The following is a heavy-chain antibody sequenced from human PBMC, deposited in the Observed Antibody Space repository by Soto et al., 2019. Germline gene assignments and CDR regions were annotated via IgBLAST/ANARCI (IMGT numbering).Heavy chain of an antibody. V-gene: IGHV6-1*01. D-gene: IGHD5-18*01. CDR1: GDSVSTNSAT. CDR2: TYYRSKWYN. CDR3: AKGTAMVPHVSAFDI. Sequence: PSQTLSLTCAISGDSVSTNSATWDWIRQSPSGGLEWLGRTYYRSKWYNDYAVSVKSRITINPDTSKNQFSLQLNSVTPEDTAVYYCAKGTAMVPHVSAFDIWGQGTMVTVSS. J-gene: IGHJ3*02.